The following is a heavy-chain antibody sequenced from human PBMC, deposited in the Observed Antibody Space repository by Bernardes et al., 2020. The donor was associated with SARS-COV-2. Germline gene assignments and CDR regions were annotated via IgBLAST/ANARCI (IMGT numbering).Heavy chain of an antibody. CDR3: SRGIAVAGHADY. Sequence: SETLSLTCTVSGGSISSYYWSWIRQPPGKGLEWIGYIYYSGSTNYNPSLTSRVTISVDTSKNQFYLKLRSVTAADTAVDYCSRGIAVAGHADYWGQGTLVTVSS. D-gene: IGHD6-19*01. CDR1: GGSISSYY. CDR2: IYYSGST. V-gene: IGHV4-59*01. J-gene: IGHJ4*02.